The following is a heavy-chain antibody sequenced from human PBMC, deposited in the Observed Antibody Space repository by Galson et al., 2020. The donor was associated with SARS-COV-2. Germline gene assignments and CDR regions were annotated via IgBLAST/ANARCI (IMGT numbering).Heavy chain of an antibody. J-gene: IGHJ4*02. D-gene: IGHD6-13*01. CDR2: ISSSRSTI. Sequence: GESLKISCAASGFTFRTYSMNWFRQAPGKGLEWVSYISSSRSTIYYADSLKGRFTISRDDAKSSLYLQINSLRADDTAVYYCAREGLGSTYYLDNWGQGTLVTVSS. CDR3: AREGLGSTYYLDN. V-gene: IGHV3-48*04. CDR1: GFTFRTYS.